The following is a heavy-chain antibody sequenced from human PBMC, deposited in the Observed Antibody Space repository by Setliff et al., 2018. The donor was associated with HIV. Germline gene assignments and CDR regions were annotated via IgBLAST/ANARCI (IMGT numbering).Heavy chain of an antibody. CDR3: ARRGRFMGWFGEFASYYIDV. V-gene: IGHV4-38-2*02. CDR1: GYSITNGYY. CDR2: IYHDGST. D-gene: IGHD3-3*01. Sequence: PSETLSLTCSVSGYSITNGYYWGWIRQPPGKGLEWVGSIYHDGSTYYNPSLRSRVTISVDTSKNQFSLKLSSVTAADTAVYYCARRGRFMGWFGEFASYYIDVWGKGTSVTVSS. J-gene: IGHJ6*03.